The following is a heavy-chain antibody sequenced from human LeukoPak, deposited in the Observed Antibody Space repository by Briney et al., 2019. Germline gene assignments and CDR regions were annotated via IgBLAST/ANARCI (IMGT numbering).Heavy chain of an antibody. V-gene: IGHV3-23*01. CDR1: GFTFSSYA. J-gene: IGHJ4*02. CDR2: ISGSGGST. CDR3: AKEDDSSGYSLYYFDY. D-gene: IGHD3-22*01. Sequence: PGGSLRLSCAASGFTFSSYAMNWVRQAPGKGLEWVSSISGSGGSTYYADSVKGRFTISRDNSKNTLYLQMNSLRAEDTAVYYCAKEDDSSGYSLYYFDYWGQGTLVTVSS.